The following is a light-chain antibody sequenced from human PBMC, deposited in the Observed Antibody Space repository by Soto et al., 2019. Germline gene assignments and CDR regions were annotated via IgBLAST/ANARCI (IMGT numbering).Light chain of an antibody. V-gene: IGKV3-11*01. Sequence: EVVLTQSPATLSLSPGERATLSCRASQNVRTFLDWYQQKPGQAPRLLIYDASNRATGIPARFSGSGSGTDFTLTISSLEPEDFAVYYCQQRSNWSYTFGQGTKLEIK. CDR3: QQRSNWSYT. CDR1: QNVRTF. CDR2: DAS. J-gene: IGKJ2*01.